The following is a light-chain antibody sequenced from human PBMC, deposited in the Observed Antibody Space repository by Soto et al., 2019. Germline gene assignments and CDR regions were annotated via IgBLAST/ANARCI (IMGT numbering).Light chain of an antibody. CDR1: QTINSW. J-gene: IGKJ1*01. V-gene: IGKV1-5*03. CDR3: QQYITYPWT. CDR2: TTS. Sequence: IQMTQSPSTLSASVGDRVTITCRASQTINSWLAWYHQKPGKAPKLPIYTTSTLESGVPSRFSGSGSGTEFTLTINSLQPDHFATYFCQQYITYPWTFGQGTKVEI.